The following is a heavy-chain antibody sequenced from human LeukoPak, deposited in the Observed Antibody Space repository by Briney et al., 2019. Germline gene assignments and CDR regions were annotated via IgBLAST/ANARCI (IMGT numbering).Heavy chain of an antibody. Sequence: GGSLRLSCAASGFTFSSYSMNWVRQAPEKGLEWVSSLSSSSSYMYYADSVKGRFTISRDNAKNSLYLQMNSLRAEDTAVYYCARDSRLVGTDFDYWGQGTLVTVSS. CDR3: ARDSRLVGTDFDY. J-gene: IGHJ4*02. D-gene: IGHD1-26*01. CDR1: GFTFSSYS. CDR2: LSSSSSYM. V-gene: IGHV3-21*01.